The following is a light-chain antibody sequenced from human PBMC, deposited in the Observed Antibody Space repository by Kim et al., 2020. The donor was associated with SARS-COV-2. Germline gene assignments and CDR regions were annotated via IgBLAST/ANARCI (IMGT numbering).Light chain of an antibody. CDR2: DAS. J-gene: IGKJ4*01. Sequence: EIVLTQSPATLSLSPGERATLSCRASQSVSRDLAWYQQKPGHAPRLLIYDASNRATGIPARFSGSGSGTDFTLTISSLEPEDFAVYYCQQRYDWLTFGGGTKVDIK. V-gene: IGKV3-11*01. CDR1: QSVSRD. CDR3: QQRYDWLT.